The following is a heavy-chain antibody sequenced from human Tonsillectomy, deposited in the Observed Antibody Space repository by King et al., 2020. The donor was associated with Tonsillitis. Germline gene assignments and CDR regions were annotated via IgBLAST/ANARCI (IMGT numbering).Heavy chain of an antibody. CDR2: ISYDGSNK. CDR3: ARDDDSYGQNEDHYYYYYGMDV. J-gene: IGHJ6*02. Sequence: VQLVESGGGVVQPGRSLRLSCAASGFTFSSYAMHWVRQAPGKGLEWVAVISYDGSNKYYADSVKGRFTISRDNSKNTLYLQMNSLRAEDTAVYYCARDDDSYGQNEDHYYYYYGMDVRGQGTTVTVSS. CDR1: GFTFSSYA. V-gene: IGHV3-30-3*01. D-gene: IGHD5-18*01.